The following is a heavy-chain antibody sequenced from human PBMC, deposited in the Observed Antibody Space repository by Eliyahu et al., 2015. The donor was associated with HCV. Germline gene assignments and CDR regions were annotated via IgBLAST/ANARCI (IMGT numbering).Heavy chain of an antibody. J-gene: IGHJ6*02. Sequence: QVQLVESGGGVVQPGRSLRLSCAASGFTFSSYGMPWVRQAPGKGLGWVAVIWYDGSNKYYADSVKGRFTISRDNSKNTLYLQMNSLRAEDTAVYYCARVGWAYSYGYGMDVWGQGTTVTVSS. D-gene: IGHD5-18*01. V-gene: IGHV3-33*01. CDR2: IWYDGSNK. CDR1: GFTFSSYG. CDR3: ARVGWAYSYGYGMDV.